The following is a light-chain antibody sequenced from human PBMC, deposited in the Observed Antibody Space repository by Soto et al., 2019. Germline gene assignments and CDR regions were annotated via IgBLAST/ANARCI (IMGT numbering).Light chain of an antibody. CDR1: QSVSSY. CDR3: QQYGTSPWT. J-gene: IGKJ1*01. CDR2: GAS. Sequence: EIVMTQSPATLSVSPGERATLSCRASQSVSSYLACYQQKPGQAPRLLLYGASNRATGIPDRFSGSGSGTDFTLTITRLEPEDFAVYYCQQYGTSPWTFGQGTKVDIK. V-gene: IGKV3-20*01.